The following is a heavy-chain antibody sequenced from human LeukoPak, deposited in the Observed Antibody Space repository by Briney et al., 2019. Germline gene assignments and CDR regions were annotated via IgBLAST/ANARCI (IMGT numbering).Heavy chain of an antibody. CDR3: AKECSPQLGYYYYGMDV. CDR2: TSGSGGST. CDR1: GFTFSSYA. J-gene: IGHJ6*02. V-gene: IGHV3-23*01. D-gene: IGHD6-13*01. Sequence: GGSLRLSCAASGFTFSSYAMSWVRQAPGKGLEWVSATSGSGGSTYYADSVKGRFTISRDNSKNTLYLQMNSLRAEDTAVYYCAKECSPQLGYYYYGMDVWGQGTTVTVSS.